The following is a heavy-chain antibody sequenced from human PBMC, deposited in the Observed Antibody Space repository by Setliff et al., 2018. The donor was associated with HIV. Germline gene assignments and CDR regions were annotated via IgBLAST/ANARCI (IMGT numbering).Heavy chain of an antibody. D-gene: IGHD3-10*01. Sequence: NPSETLSLTCTVSGGSISDTHYTWIRQTPGKGLEWIGLMHVSRETNYNPSLESRVTISMDTSKNQFSLKLSSVTAADTALYFCARHGRSYDSGRWYNWFDSWSQGTPVTVSS. V-gene: IGHV4-59*08. CDR3: ARHGRSYDSGRWYNWFDS. CDR1: GGSISDTH. J-gene: IGHJ5*01. CDR2: MHVSRET.